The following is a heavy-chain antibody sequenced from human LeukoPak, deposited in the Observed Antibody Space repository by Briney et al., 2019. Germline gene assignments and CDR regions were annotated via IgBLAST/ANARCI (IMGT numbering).Heavy chain of an antibody. CDR1: GGSFSGYY. Sequence: SETLSLTCAVYGGSFSGYYWSWIRQPPGKGLEWIGEINHSGSTNYNPSLKSRVTISVDKSKNQFSLKLSSVTAADTAVYYCARGYGDYNYWGQGTLVTVSS. D-gene: IGHD4-17*01. J-gene: IGHJ4*02. CDR2: INHSGST. CDR3: ARGYGDYNY. V-gene: IGHV4-34*01.